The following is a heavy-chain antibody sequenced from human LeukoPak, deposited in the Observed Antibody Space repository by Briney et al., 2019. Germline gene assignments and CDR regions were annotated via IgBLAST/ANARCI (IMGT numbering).Heavy chain of an antibody. CDR1: GGSISSGDYY. Sequence: SETLSLTRTVSGGSISSGDYYWSWIRQPPGKGLEWIGYIYCSGSTYYNPSLKSRVTISVDTSKNQFSLKLSSVTAADTAVYYCARDGLYSGYDFGGKSSWFDPWGQGTLVTVSS. CDR3: ARDGLYSGYDFGGKSSWFDP. CDR2: IYCSGST. D-gene: IGHD5-12*01. J-gene: IGHJ5*02. V-gene: IGHV4-30-4*08.